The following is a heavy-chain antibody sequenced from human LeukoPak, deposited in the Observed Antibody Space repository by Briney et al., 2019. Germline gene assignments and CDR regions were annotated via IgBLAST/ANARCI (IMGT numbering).Heavy chain of an antibody. D-gene: IGHD4-17*01. CDR2: ISSSGSTI. V-gene: IGHV3-11*01. Sequence: PGGSLRLSCAASGFTFSDYYMSWLRQAPGKGLEWVSYISSSGSTIYYADSVKGRFTISRDNAKNSLYLQMNSLRAEDTAVYYCARGIGGGYGDYEKNWFDPWGQGTLVTVSS. CDR3: ARGIGGGYGDYEKNWFDP. CDR1: GFTFSDYY. J-gene: IGHJ5*02.